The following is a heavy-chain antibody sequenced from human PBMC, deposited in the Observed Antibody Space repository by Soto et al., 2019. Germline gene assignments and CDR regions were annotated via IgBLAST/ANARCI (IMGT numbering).Heavy chain of an antibody. CDR1: GGSFTSNNW. V-gene: IGHV4-4*02. J-gene: IGHJ4*02. D-gene: IGHD1-7*01. CDR3: ASRDPGTSVDY. CDR2: IYRTGST. Sequence: PSETLSLTGAVSGGSFTSNNWWTWVRQPPGRGLEWIGEIYRTGSTNYNPSLKSRVTISLDKSENQFSLKVTSLTAADTAVYYCASRDPGTSVDYWGQGTLVTVSS.